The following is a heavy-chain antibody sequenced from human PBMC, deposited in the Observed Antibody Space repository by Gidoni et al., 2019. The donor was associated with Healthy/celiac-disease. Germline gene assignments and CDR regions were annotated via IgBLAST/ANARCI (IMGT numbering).Heavy chain of an antibody. CDR1: GFTFSDYY. V-gene: IGHV3-11*01. CDR3: ARGGILTGYSSYYYYYGMDV. J-gene: IGHJ6*02. CDR2: ISSSGSTI. Sequence: QVQLVESGGGLVKPGGSLRLSCAASGFTFSDYYISWIRQAPGKGLEWVSYISSSGSTIYYADSVKGRFTISRDNAKNSLYLQMNSLRAEDTAVYYCARGGILTGYSSYYYYYGMDVWGQGTTVTVSS. D-gene: IGHD3-9*01.